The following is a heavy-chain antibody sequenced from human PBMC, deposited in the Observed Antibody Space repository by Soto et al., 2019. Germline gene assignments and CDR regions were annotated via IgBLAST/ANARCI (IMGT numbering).Heavy chain of an antibody. V-gene: IGHV4-4*02. CDR1: GGSISSNKW. Sequence: LSLTCAVYGGSISSNKWCSWVRQPPGKGLEWIGEIYHSGSTNYNPSLKSRVTISLDKSKNQFSLKLTSVTAADSAVYYCARDDHIVVVPTSLGAMDVWGQGTTVTVSS. CDR2: IYHSGST. D-gene: IGHD2-2*01. CDR3: ARDDHIVVVPTSLGAMDV. J-gene: IGHJ6*02.